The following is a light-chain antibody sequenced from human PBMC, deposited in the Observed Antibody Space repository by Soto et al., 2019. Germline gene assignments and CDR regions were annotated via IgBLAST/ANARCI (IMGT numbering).Light chain of an antibody. Sequence: DIQMTQSPSSLSASVGDRVTITCRASQSISTYLNWYQQKPGKAPKLLIYAASSLQSGVPSRFSGSGSGTDFTLTISSLQPEDFATYYCQQSYSIPFTFGGGTKVELK. CDR1: QSISTY. CDR3: QQSYSIPFT. CDR2: AAS. J-gene: IGKJ4*01. V-gene: IGKV1-39*01.